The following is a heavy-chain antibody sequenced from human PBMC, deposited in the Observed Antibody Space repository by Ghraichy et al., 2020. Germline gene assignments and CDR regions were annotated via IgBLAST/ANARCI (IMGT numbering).Heavy chain of an antibody. CDR3: AKDRDYYYDSLIGH. D-gene: IGHD3-22*01. Sequence: GGSLRLSCAASGFTFKAYWMSWVCQTPGKGLEWVANIKQDGSEKNYVTSVKGRFTVSRDNAKSSLFLQMDSLRAEDTAVYYCAKDRDYYYDSLIGHWGQGIQVTVSS. J-gene: IGHJ5*02. CDR1: GFTFKAYW. CDR2: IKQDGSEK. V-gene: IGHV3-7*01.